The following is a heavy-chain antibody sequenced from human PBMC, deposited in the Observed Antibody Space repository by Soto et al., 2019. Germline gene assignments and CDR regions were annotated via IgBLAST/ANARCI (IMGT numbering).Heavy chain of an antibody. CDR1: GFTFNTNW. J-gene: IGHJ4*02. CDR3: SKDIGRHR. D-gene: IGHD2-15*01. CDR2: INSDGSST. V-gene: IGHV3-74*01. Sequence: EVQLVESGGGLVQPGGSLRLSCAASGFTFNTNWMHWVRQAPGKGLVWVSRINSDGSSTNYVDSVKGRFTISRDNAKKHPYFENDSLKAEGSALYYGSKDIGRHRGGRGTPVTVTP.